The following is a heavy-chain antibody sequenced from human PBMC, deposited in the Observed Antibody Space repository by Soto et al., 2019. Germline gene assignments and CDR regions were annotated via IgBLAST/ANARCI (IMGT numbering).Heavy chain of an antibody. CDR3: SGPAVLAVTTHIYM. V-gene: IGHV5-51*01. CDR1: GYWFPKHW. J-gene: IGHJ1*01. D-gene: IGHD2-21*01. Sequence: GESLKISCQTSGYWFPKHWVAWVRQMAVKGLEWMGTIYPGDSDTRYSPSFEGQVTISADTSPNTAYLQWSSLKASDTAMYYCSGPAVLAVTTHIYMWAQGNMLTVSS. CDR2: IYPGDSDT.